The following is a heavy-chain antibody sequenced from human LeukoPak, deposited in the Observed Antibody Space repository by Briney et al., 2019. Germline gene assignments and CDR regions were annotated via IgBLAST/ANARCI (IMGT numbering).Heavy chain of an antibody. CDR1: GFTFSTYW. D-gene: IGHD7-27*01. CDR2: IEGDGTDT. CDR3: AKNWDFDY. J-gene: IGHJ4*02. Sequence: GGSLRLSCVASGFTFSTYWMHWVRQAPGKGLVWVSRIEGDGTDTSYADSVKGRFTISRDNAKNSLYLQMNSLRAEDTAVYYCAKNWDFDYWGQGTLVTVSS. V-gene: IGHV3-74*01.